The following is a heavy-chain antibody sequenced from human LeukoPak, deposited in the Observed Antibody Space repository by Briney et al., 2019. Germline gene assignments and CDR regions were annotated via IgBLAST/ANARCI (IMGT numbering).Heavy chain of an antibody. CDR3: ARHSNSGTYHPFDS. J-gene: IGHJ4*02. CDR1: GASISSTSDY. Sequence: SETLSLTCTVSGASISSTSDYWGWIRQPPGKGLDWIGTSYYSGRAYHNPALKSRVTISVDTSKNQFSLKLISVTAADTAVYYCARHSNSGTYHPFDSWGQGTLVTVSS. CDR2: SYYSGRA. V-gene: IGHV4-39*01. D-gene: IGHD1-26*01.